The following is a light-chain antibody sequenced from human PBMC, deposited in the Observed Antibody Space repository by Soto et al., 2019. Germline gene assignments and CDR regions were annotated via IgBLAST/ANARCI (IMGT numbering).Light chain of an antibody. CDR1: SSDVGSYNL. CDR3: NSYAGNNILI. J-gene: IGLJ2*01. CDR2: EVN. Sequence: QSVLTQPASVSGSPGQSITISCTGTSSDVGSYNLVSWYQHHPGKAPKLIIYEVNKRPSGVPDRFSGSKSGFTASLTVSGLQAEDDADYYCNSYAGNNILIFGGGTKLTVL. V-gene: IGLV2-23*02.